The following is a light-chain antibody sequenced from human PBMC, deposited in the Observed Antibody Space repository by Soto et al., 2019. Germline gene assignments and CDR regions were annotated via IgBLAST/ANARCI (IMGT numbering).Light chain of an antibody. V-gene: IGLV1-44*01. CDR3: CSFSGTSTLYV. Sequence: QPVLTQPPSASGTPGQRVTISCSGSSSNIGSNTVSWYQQLPGTAPKLLIYTNNQRPSGVPDRFSGSKSGNTASLTISGLQAEDEAEYYCCSFSGTSTLYVFGSGTKLTVL. CDR1: SSNIGSNT. J-gene: IGLJ1*01. CDR2: TNN.